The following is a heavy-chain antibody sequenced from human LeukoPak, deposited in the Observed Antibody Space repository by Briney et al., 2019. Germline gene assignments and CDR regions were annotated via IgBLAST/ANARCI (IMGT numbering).Heavy chain of an antibody. V-gene: IGHV3-74*01. D-gene: IGHD1-26*01. CDR3: ARGGSPPEALGDTFDV. CDR1: GFTFSSYW. CDR2: INTDGSST. J-gene: IGHJ3*01. Sequence: GGSLRLSCAASGFTFSSYWMHWVRQAPGKGLVWVSRINTDGSSTNYADSVKGRFTVSRDNAKNTLILQMNSLRAEDTAVYYCARGGSPPEALGDTFDVWGHGTLVTVSS.